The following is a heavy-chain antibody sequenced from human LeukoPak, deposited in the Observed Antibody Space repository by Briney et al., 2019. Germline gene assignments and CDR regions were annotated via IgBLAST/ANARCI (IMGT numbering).Heavy chain of an antibody. Sequence: SVKVSCKASGGAFSSYAISWVRQAPGQGLEWMGRIIPIFGIANYAQKFQGRFTITADKSTSTAYMELSSLRSEDTAVYYCARIGLCSGGSCYVDYWGQGTLVTVSS. J-gene: IGHJ4*02. V-gene: IGHV1-69*04. CDR1: GGAFSSYA. D-gene: IGHD2-15*01. CDR2: IIPIFGIA. CDR3: ARIGLCSGGSCYVDY.